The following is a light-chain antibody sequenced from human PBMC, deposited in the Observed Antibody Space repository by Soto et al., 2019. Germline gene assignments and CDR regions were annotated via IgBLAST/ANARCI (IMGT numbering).Light chain of an antibody. V-gene: IGKV3-20*01. CDR3: QQYGGSPRT. Sequence: EILLTQSPGTLSLSPGERATLSCRASQSVSNSYLAWYQQTPGQAPRLLIYGASSRATGIPDRFSGSGSGTDFTLTISRLEPEDFAVYYCQQYGGSPRTFGQGSKVDIK. J-gene: IGKJ1*01. CDR1: QSVSNSY. CDR2: GAS.